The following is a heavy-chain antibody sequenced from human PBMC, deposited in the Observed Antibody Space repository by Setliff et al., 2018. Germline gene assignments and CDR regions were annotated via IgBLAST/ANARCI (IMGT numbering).Heavy chain of an antibody. J-gene: IGHJ6*02. CDR3: ARVGCAGVLCYNHGYYYALDV. CDR2: IYHSGST. D-gene: IGHD2-8*02. CDR1: GYSIGRGNYY. V-gene: IGHV4-30-4*08. Sequence: SETLSLTCTVSGYSIGRGNYYWSWIRQPPGKGLEWIGYIYHSGSTFYNPSLKSRVTISVDTSKNQVSLKLNSVTAADTAVYYCARVGCAGVLCYNHGYYYALDVWGQGTTVTVSS.